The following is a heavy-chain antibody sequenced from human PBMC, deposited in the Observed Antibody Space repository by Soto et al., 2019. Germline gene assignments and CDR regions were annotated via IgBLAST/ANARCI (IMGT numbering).Heavy chain of an antibody. V-gene: IGHV5-51*01. J-gene: IGHJ3*01. Sequence: GESLKISCKGSGYSFAGYWIGWVRQMPGKGLDWMGVIYPGDSDTRYSPSFHGQVTISADKSISTSYLQWSSLKASDTAMYFCARLPGVRGVFDGFNVWGQGTMVTVSS. CDR1: GYSFAGYW. CDR3: ARLPGVRGVFDGFNV. CDR2: IYPGDSDT. D-gene: IGHD3-10*01.